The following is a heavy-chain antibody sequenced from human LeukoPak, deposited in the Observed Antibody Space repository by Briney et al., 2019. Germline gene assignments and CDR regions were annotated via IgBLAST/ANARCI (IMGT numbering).Heavy chain of an antibody. D-gene: IGHD3-10*01. CDR1: GFTFSSYG. Sequence: GGSLRLSCAASGFTFSSYGMHSVRQAPGKGLEWVAVISYDGSNKYYADSVKGRFTISRDNSKNTLYLQMNSLRAEDTAVYYCAKADYYGSGSYWDLDYWGQGTLVTVSS. CDR3: AKADYYGSGSYWDLDY. CDR2: ISYDGSNK. J-gene: IGHJ4*02. V-gene: IGHV3-30*18.